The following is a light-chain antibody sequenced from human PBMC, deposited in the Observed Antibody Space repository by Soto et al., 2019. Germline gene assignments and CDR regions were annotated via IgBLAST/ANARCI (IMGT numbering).Light chain of an antibody. V-gene: IGKV3-15*01. Sequence: VLKQSPGTLSLSPGERATLSCRASQSVSSNLAWYQQKPGQAPRLLIYGASTRATGIPARFSGSGSGTEFTLTISSLQSEDFAVYYCQQYNNWPPTFGQGTKVDI. J-gene: IGKJ1*01. CDR2: GAS. CDR1: QSVSSN. CDR3: QQYNNWPPT.